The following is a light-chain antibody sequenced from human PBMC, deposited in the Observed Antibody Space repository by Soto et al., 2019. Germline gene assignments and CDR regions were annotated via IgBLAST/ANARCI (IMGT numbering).Light chain of an antibody. Sequence: EIVMTQSPATLSVSPGERATLSCRASQSVGGNLAWYQQKPGRAPRLLVYGASTRATGISARFSGSGSGTEFTLTIISLRSEDFAVYCCNQYNTWPPCTFGQGNKLAMK. V-gene: IGKV3-15*01. CDR2: GAS. J-gene: IGKJ2*02. CDR1: QSVGGN. CDR3: NQYNTWPPCT.